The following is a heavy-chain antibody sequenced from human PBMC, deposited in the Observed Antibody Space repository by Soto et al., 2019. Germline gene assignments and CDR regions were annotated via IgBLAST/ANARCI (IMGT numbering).Heavy chain of an antibody. CDR1: GGSISSYY. Sequence: SETLSLTCTVSGGSISSYYWSWVRQPPGKELQYIGYIYYSGSTNYNPSLKSRVTISDDTSTNQFSLTLSSVTAADTAVYYCARDQLEGNWFDPWGQGTLVTVSS. CDR3: ARDQLEGNWFDP. V-gene: IGHV4-59*12. D-gene: IGHD1-1*01. J-gene: IGHJ5*02. CDR2: IYYSGST.